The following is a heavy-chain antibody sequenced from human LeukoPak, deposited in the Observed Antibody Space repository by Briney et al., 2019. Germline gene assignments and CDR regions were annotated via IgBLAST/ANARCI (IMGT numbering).Heavy chain of an antibody. CDR1: GYTFTAYG. Sequence: CASVKVSCKASGYTFTAYGFIWVRQAPGQGREWMGWISAYNGNTNYTQKLQGRVTMTTDTSTSTAYMELRSLRSDDTAVYYCARWGNWDFYDSSGYDHDQDYWGQGTLVIVSS. J-gene: IGHJ4*02. CDR2: ISAYNGNT. V-gene: IGHV1-18*01. D-gene: IGHD3-22*01. CDR3: ARWGNWDFYDSSGYDHDQDY.